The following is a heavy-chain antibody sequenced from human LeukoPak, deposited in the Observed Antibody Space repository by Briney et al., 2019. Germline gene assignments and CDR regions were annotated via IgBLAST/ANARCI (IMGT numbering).Heavy chain of an antibody. V-gene: IGHV3-30*18. CDR3: AKDDGDYY. CDR1: GFTFSSYG. J-gene: IGHJ4*02. Sequence: GGSLRLSCAASGFTFSSYGMHWVRQAPGKGLEWVAVISYDGSNKYYADSVKGRFTISRDNSKNTLYLQMNSLRIEDTAVYHCAKDDGDYYWGQGTLVTVSS. CDR2: ISYDGSNK. D-gene: IGHD4-17*01.